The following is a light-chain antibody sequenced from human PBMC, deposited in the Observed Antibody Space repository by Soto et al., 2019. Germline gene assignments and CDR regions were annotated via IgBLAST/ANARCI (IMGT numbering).Light chain of an antibody. CDR1: QSISSY. Sequence: DIQMTQSPSSLSASVGDRVTTTCRASQSISSYLNWYQQKPGKAPKLLIYLASNLQDGVPSRFSGSGSGTDFILTISSLQPEDFATYYCQQSFTTPVTFGQGTRLEIK. CDR2: LAS. J-gene: IGKJ5*01. V-gene: IGKV1-39*01. CDR3: QQSFTTPVT.